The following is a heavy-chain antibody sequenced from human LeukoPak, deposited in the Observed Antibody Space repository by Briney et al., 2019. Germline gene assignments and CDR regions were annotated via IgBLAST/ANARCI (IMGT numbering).Heavy chain of an antibody. CDR1: GITLSNYG. Sequence: GGSLRLSCAVSGITLSNYGLSWVRQVPGKGLKWVAGISDRGGISNYADSVKGRFTISRDISKNTLYLQMNSLRAEDTAVYFCAKRGVVIRVILVGFHKEASYFDSWGQGALVTVSS. J-gene: IGHJ4*02. CDR2: ISDRGGIS. D-gene: IGHD3-22*01. V-gene: IGHV3-23*01. CDR3: AKRGVVIRVILVGFHKEASYFDS.